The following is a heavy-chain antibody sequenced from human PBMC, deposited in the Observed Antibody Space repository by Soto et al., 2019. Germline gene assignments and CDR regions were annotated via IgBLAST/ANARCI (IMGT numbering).Heavy chain of an antibody. CDR2: ISSSSSYI. J-gene: IGHJ4*02. CDR3: ASLYSGYDLRGVFDY. CDR1: GFTFSSYS. Sequence: EVQLVESGGGLVKPGGSLRLSCAASGFTFSSYSMNWVRQAPGKGLEWVSSISSSSSYIYYADSVKGRFTISRDNAKNSRYLQMNSLRAEDTAVYYCASLYSGYDLRGVFDYWGQGTLVTVSS. D-gene: IGHD5-12*01. V-gene: IGHV3-21*01.